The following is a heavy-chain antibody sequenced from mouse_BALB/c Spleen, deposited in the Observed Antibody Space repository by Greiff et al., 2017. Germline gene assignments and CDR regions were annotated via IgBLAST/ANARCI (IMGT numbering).Heavy chain of an antibody. J-gene: IGHJ2*01. CDR1: GYTFTSYY. D-gene: IGHD1-1*02. CDR2: INPSNGGT. Sequence: VQLKQPGAELVKPGASVKLSCKASGYTFTSYYMYWVKQRPGQGLEWIGGINPSNGGTNFNEKFKSKATLTVDKSSSTAYMQLSSLTSEDSAVYYCTRDKNLSWYFFDYWGQGTTLTVSS. V-gene: IGHV1S81*02. CDR3: TRDKNLSWYFFDY.